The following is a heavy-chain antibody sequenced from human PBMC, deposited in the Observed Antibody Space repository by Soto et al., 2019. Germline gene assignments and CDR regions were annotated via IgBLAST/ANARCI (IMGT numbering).Heavy chain of an antibody. V-gene: IGHV1-46*01. J-gene: IGHJ4*02. CDR2: INPSGGST. CDR1: GYTFTSYY. CDR3: ASGIAAADAENY. Sequence: QVQLVQSGAEVKKPGASVKVSCKASGYTFTSYYMHWVRQAPGQGLEWMGIINPSGGSTSYAQKFQGRVTMPRDTSTSTVYMELSSLRSEDTAVYYCASGIAAADAENYWGQGTLVTVSS. D-gene: IGHD6-13*01.